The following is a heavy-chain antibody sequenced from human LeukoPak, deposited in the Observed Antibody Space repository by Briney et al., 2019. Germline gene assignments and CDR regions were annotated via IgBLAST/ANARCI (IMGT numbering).Heavy chain of an antibody. CDR3: ARAVFDWGCNWFDP. V-gene: IGHV4-38-2*01. D-gene: IGHD3-9*01. CDR1: GYSISSGYY. Sequence: SETLSLTCAVSGYSISSGYYWGWIRQPPGKGLEWIGSIYHSGSTYYNPSLKSRVTISVDTSKNQFSLKLSSVTAADTAVYYCARAVFDWGCNWFDPWGQGTLVTVSS. CDR2: IYHSGST. J-gene: IGHJ5*02.